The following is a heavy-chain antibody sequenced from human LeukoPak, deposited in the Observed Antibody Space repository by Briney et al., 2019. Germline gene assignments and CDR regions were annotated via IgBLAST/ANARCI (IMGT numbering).Heavy chain of an antibody. CDR1: GGSFSGYY. Sequence: SETLSLTCAVYGGSFSGYYWSWIRQPPGKGLEWIGEINHSGSTSYNPSLKSRVTISVDTSKNQFSLKLSSVTAADTAVYYCARAKRGSSFDPWGQGTLVTVSS. J-gene: IGHJ5*02. CDR2: INHSGST. V-gene: IGHV4-34*01. CDR3: ARAKRGSSFDP. D-gene: IGHD3-10*01.